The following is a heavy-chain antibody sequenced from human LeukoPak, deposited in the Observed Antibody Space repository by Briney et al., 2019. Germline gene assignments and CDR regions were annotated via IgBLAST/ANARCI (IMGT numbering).Heavy chain of an antibody. CDR1: GGSISSGDYY. D-gene: IGHD4-23*01. CDR3: ARARWPDAFDI. CDR2: IYYSGST. V-gene: IGHV4-30-4*01. J-gene: IGHJ3*02. Sequence: SETLSLTCTVSGGSISSGDYYWSWIRQPPGKGLEWIGYIYYSGSTYYNPSLKSRVTISVDTSKNQFSLKLSSVTAADTAVYYCARARWPDAFDIWGQGTMVTVFS.